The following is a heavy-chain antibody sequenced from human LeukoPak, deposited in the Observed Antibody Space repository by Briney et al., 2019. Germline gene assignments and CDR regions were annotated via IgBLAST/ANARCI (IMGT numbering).Heavy chain of an antibody. CDR1: GYRFSDYY. J-gene: IGHJ4*02. CDR3: ARDVYGSGSYYNVEGY. D-gene: IGHD3-10*01. CDR2: VNSNSGGT. Sequence: GASVKVSCKTSGYRFSDYYMHWVRQAPGQGLEWMGWVNSNSGGTHYAQKFEGRVTMTRDTSISTAYMELSRLRSDDTAVYYCARDVYGSGSYYNVEGYWGQGTLVTVSS. V-gene: IGHV1-2*02.